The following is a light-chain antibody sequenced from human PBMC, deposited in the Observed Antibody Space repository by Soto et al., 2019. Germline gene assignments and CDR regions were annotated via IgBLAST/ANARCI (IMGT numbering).Light chain of an antibody. V-gene: IGKV1-5*01. J-gene: IGKJ1*01. CDR3: QQYNSYSPST. Sequence: GDRVTITCRASQSISSWLAWYQQKPGKAPKLLIYDASRLESGVPSRFSGSGSGTEFTLTISSLQPDDFATYYCQQYNSYSPSTFGQGTKVDIK. CDR2: DAS. CDR1: QSISSW.